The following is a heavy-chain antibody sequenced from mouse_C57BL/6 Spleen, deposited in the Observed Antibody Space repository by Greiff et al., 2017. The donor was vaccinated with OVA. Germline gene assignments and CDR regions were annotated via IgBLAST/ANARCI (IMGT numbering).Heavy chain of an antibody. CDR2: ISSGSSTI. CDR3: ARLGLGYYYAMDY. V-gene: IGHV5-17*01. Sequence: EVKLMESGGGLVKPGGSLKLSCAASGFTFSDYGMHWVRQAPEKGLEWVAYISSGSSTIYYADTVKGRFTISRDNAKNTLFLQMTSLRSEDTAMYYCARLGLGYYYAMDYWGQGTSVTVSS. CDR1: GFTFSDYG. J-gene: IGHJ4*01. D-gene: IGHD4-1*01.